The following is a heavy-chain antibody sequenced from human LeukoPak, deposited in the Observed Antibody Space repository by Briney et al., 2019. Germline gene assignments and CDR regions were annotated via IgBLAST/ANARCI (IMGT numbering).Heavy chain of an antibody. V-gene: IGHV3-21*01. Sequence: GGSLRLSCAASGFTFSSYSMNWVRQAPGKGLEWVSSISSSSSYIYYADSVKGRFTISRDNAKNSLYLQMNSLRAEDTAVYYCARAIYGDYYYYGMDVWGQGTTVTVSS. CDR3: ARAIYGDYYYYGMDV. CDR1: GFTFSSYS. D-gene: IGHD4-17*01. CDR2: ISSSSSYI. J-gene: IGHJ6*02.